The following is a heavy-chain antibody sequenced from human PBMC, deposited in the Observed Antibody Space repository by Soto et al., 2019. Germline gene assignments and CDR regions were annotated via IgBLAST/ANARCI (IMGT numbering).Heavy chain of an antibody. CDR2: IYYSGGT. CDR1: GGSISSYY. V-gene: IGHV4-59*01. CDR3: ARDGMVSGWYTYYGMDV. D-gene: IGHD6-19*01. Sequence: SETLSLTCTVSGGSISSYYWSWIRQPPGKGLEWIGYIYYSGGTNYNPSLKGRVTISVDTSKNQFSLKLSPVTAADTAVYYCARDGMVSGWYTYYGMDVWGQGTTVTVSS. J-gene: IGHJ6*02.